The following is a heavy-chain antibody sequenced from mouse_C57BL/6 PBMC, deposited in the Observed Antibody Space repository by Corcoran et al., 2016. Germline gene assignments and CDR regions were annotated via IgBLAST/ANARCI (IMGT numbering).Heavy chain of an antibody. D-gene: IGHD2-4*01. Sequence: QVQLQQSGAELVKPGASVKISCKASGYAFSSYWMNWVKQRPGKGLEWIGQIYPGDGDTNYNGKFKGKATLTADKSSSTAYMQLSSLTSEDSAVYFCARLGIYYDYDDYAMDYWGQGTSVTVSS. V-gene: IGHV1-80*01. CDR2: IYPGDGDT. J-gene: IGHJ4*01. CDR1: GYAFSSYW. CDR3: ARLGIYYDYDDYAMDY.